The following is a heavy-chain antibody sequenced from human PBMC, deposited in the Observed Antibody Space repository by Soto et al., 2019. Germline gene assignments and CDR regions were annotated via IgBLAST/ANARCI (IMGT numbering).Heavy chain of an antibody. CDR2: INHLGSI. Sequence: SENLSLTCVVSGGSLSDYFWSWIRQPPGMALEWIGEINHLGSINYNPSLKSRVTMSVDTSKNQFSLTLNSVTAADTATYYCARGGISHWAYFYYMDVWDRGTTVT. V-gene: IGHV4-34*01. D-gene: IGHD2-21*01. CDR3: ARGGISHWAYFYYMDV. CDR1: GGSLSDYF. J-gene: IGHJ6*03.